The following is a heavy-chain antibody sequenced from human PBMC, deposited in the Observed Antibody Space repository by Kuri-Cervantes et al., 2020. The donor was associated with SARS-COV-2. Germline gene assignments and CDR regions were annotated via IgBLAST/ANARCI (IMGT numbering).Heavy chain of an antibody. D-gene: IGHD2-8*01. CDR3: ASPRGYCPNGVCLREFDS. CDR2: FDPEDGET. J-gene: IGHJ5*01. V-gene: IGHV1-24*01. CDR1: GYTLTELS. Sequence: ASVKVSCKVSGYTLTELSMHWVRQAPGKGLEWMGGFDPEDGETIYAQKFQGRVTMTEDTSTDTAYMELSSLRSEDTAVYYCASPRGYCPNGVCLREFDSWGQGTLVTVSS.